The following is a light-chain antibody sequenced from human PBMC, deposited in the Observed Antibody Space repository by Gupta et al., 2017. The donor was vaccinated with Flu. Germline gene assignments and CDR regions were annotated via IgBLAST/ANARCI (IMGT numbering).Light chain of an antibody. V-gene: IGKV2-30*01. CDR3: MQGAHWPWA. CDR1: QSLVYSDGITV. Sequence: ISCRSSQSLVYSDGITVLHWLQQRPGQSPRRLIYLVSHRDSGVPDRFTGSGSGTEFTLKISRVEAEDVGIYFCMQGAHWPWAFGQGTKVEIK. CDR2: LVS. J-gene: IGKJ1*01.